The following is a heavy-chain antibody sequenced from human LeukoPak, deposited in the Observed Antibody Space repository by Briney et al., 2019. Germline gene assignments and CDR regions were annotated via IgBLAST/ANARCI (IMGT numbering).Heavy chain of an antibody. V-gene: IGHV1-46*01. CDR3: ARCRDGYNLYMDV. Sequence: ASVKVSCKASGYTFTGYYMHWVRQAPGQGLEWMGIINPSGGSTSYAQKFQGRVTMTRDMSTSTVYMELSSLRSEDTAVYYCARCRDGYNLYMDVWGKGTTITVSS. J-gene: IGHJ6*03. D-gene: IGHD5-24*01. CDR1: GYTFTGYY. CDR2: INPSGGST.